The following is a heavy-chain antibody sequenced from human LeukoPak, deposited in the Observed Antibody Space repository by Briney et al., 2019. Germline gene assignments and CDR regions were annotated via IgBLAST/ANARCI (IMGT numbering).Heavy chain of an antibody. D-gene: IGHD1-1*01. J-gene: IGHJ4*02. V-gene: IGHV3-11*04. CDR2: ITGSFSTI. CDR1: GFIFSDYY. Sequence: PGGSLRLSCAGSGFIFSDYYMSWIRQAPGKGPEWVSFITGSFSTIYYADSVKGRFTISRDNSRNTLYLQLNSLRAEDTAVYYCVKDDSYTATFDYWGQGTLVTVSS. CDR3: VKDDSYTATFDY.